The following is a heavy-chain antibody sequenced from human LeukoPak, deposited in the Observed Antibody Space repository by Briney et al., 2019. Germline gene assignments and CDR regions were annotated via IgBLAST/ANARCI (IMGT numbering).Heavy chain of an antibody. CDR3: SRNIKPTVAVAGYYFDS. CDR2: IRNKAYRGTT. Sequence: PGGSLKLSCTASGFTFGDSPMSWVRQAPGKGLEWVCLIRNKAYRGTTEYAASVQGSFTISRDDSKSIAYLQMNSLKSDDTAVYYCSRNIKPTVAVAGYYFDSWGQGTLVTVSS. J-gene: IGHJ4*02. D-gene: IGHD6-19*01. CDR1: GFTFGDSP. V-gene: IGHV3-49*04.